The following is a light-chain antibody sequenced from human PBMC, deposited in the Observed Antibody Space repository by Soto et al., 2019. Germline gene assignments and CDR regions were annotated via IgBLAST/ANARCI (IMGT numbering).Light chain of an antibody. CDR1: SSDVGSYNY. CDR2: EVS. CDR3: TSYTSISTRV. Sequence: QSALTQPASVSGSPGQSITISCTGTSSDVGSYNYVSWYQQHPGKAPKLMIYEVSNRPSGVSNRFSGSKSSNTASLTISGLQAEDEENYYCTSYTSISTRVFGGGTQLAVL. J-gene: IGLJ3*02. V-gene: IGLV2-14*01.